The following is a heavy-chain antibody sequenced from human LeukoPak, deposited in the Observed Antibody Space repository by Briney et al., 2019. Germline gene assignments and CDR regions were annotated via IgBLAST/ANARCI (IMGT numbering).Heavy chain of an antibody. D-gene: IGHD2-2*01. CDR3: ARDVAIVVVPAAPYYYYYMDV. Sequence: SETLSLTCTVSGGSISSYYWSWIRQPAGKGLEWIGRIYTSGSTNYNPSLKSRVTMSVDTSKNQFSLKLSSVTAADTAVYYCARDVAIVVVPAAPYYYYYMDVWGKGTTVTVSS. J-gene: IGHJ6*03. V-gene: IGHV4-4*07. CDR2: IYTSGST. CDR1: GGSISSYY.